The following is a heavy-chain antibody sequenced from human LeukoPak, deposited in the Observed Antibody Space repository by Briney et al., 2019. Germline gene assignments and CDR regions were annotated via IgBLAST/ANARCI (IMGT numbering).Heavy chain of an antibody. Sequence: SETLSLTSAVYGGSFSGYYWSWIRQPPGKGLEWIGEINHSGSTNYNPSLKSRVTISVDTSKNQFSLKLSSVTAADTAVYYCARGRYNWNDGAYYWFDPWGQGTLVTVSS. CDR3: ARGRYNWNDGAYYWFDP. V-gene: IGHV4-34*01. CDR2: INHSGST. J-gene: IGHJ5*02. D-gene: IGHD1-20*01. CDR1: GGSFSGYY.